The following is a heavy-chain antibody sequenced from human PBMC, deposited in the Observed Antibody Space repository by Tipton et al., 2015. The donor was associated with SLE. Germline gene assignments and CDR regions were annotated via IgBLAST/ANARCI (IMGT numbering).Heavy chain of an antibody. CDR3: ARQGLGFRDLVYYSQGMDV. V-gene: IGHV3-30*03. D-gene: IGHD3-10*01. J-gene: IGHJ6*02. Sequence: SLRLSCAASGFTFSSYGMHWARQAPGKGLEWVAVIYYDGSKKYYADSVKGRFTISRDNSKNTVYLQMNSLRAEDTAVYYCARQGLGFRDLVYYSQGMDVWGQGTMVTVSS. CDR2: IYYDGSKK. CDR1: GFTFSSYG.